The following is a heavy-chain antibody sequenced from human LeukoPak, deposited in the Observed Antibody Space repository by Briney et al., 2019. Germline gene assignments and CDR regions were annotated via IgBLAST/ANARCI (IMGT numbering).Heavy chain of an antibody. Sequence: PGGSLRLSCAASGFTFSSYSMNWVRQAPGKGLEWVSSISSSSSDIYYADSVKGRFTISRDNAKNSLYLQMNSLRAEDTAVYYCARNTIWFGEFDYYYYYGMDVWGKGTTVTVSS. V-gene: IGHV3-21*01. J-gene: IGHJ6*04. D-gene: IGHD3-10*01. CDR2: ISSSSSDI. CDR3: ARNTIWFGEFDYYYYYGMDV. CDR1: GFTFSSYS.